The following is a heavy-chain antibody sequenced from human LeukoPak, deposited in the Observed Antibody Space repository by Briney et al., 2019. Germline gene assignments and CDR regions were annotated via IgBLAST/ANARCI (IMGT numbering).Heavy chain of an antibody. CDR1: GFASSSYA. CDR2: ISYDGSNK. J-gene: IGHJ4*02. V-gene: IGHV3-30*04. Sequence: GGSLRLSCAASGFASSSYAMHWVRQAPGKGLEWVAVISYDGSNKYYADSVKGRFTISRDNSKNTLYLQMNSLRAEDTAVYYCARDTFGIAARHFDYWGQGTLVTVSS. D-gene: IGHD6-6*01. CDR3: ARDTFGIAARHFDY.